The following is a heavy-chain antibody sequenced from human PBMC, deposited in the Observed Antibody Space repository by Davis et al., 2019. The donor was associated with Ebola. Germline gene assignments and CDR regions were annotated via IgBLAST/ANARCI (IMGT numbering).Heavy chain of an antibody. J-gene: IGHJ6*02. D-gene: IGHD3-9*01. V-gene: IGHV1-69*05. CDR3: ARDREKLRYFDYYYGMDV. CDR2: IIPIFGTA. CDR1: GGTFSSYA. Sequence: SVKVSCKASGGTFSSYAISWVRQAPGQGLEWMGGIIPIFGTANYAQKLQGRVTMTTDTSTSTAYMELRSLRSDDTAVYYCARDREKLRYFDYYYGMDVWGQGTTVTVSS.